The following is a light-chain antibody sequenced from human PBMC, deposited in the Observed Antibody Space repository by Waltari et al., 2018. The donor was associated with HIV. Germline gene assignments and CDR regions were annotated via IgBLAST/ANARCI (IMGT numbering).Light chain of an antibody. J-gene: IGKJ2*01. Sequence: EVVLTQSPDTLSLSPGEGAVISGRASQSVNSNSLAWYQQKPGQAPRLLIFAASSRATGIPDRFSGSGSGTDFTLAISGLKPEDFATYYCQQYGSSPQTFGQGTKLEIK. CDR1: QSVNSNS. CDR3: QQYGSSPQT. CDR2: AAS. V-gene: IGKV3-20*01.